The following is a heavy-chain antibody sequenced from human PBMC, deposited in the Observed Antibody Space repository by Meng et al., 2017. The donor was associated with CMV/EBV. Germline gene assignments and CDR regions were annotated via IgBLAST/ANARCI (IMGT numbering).Heavy chain of an antibody. V-gene: IGHV1-2*02. CDR2: INPNSGGT. CDR3: AREVPDDKITILTRGSFDY. Sequence: ASVKVSCKASGYTFTGYYTHWVRQAPGQGLEWMGWINPNSGGTNYAQKFQGRVTMTRDTSISTAYMELSRLRSDDTAVYYCAREVPDDKITILTRGSFDYWGQGTLVTVSS. D-gene: IGHD3-9*01. CDR1: GYTFTGYY. J-gene: IGHJ4*02.